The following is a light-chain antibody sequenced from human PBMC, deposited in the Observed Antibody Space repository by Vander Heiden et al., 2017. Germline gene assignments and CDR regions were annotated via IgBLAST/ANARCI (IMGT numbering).Light chain of an antibody. Sequence: SYVLPQPLPVSAGPGQTARITCAGSNIGSKNVDWYQQKPGRAPVLVVYDDSDRPSGSPARCSGSNSGSTATLTISRVEAGDEADYYCRMWDGSSDRVVFGGGTRLTGL. CDR2: DDS. CDR1: NIGSKN. J-gene: IGLJ2*01. CDR3: RMWDGSSDRVV. V-gene: IGLV3-21*02.